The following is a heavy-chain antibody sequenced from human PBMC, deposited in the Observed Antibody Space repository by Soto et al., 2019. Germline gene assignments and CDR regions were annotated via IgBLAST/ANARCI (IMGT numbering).Heavy chain of an antibody. CDR1: GFTFSNYA. J-gene: IGHJ4*02. CDR3: AREVPVARFES. CDR2: ISSGTPNI. Sequence: EVHLVESGGGLVQPGGSLRLSCAASGFTFSNYAMNWVRQAPGKGLEWVSYISSGTPNIYYADSVKGRFTISRDNAKNSLHLQMDSLRDEDTAVYYCAREVPVARFESWGQGILVTVS. V-gene: IGHV3-48*02. D-gene: IGHD2-21*01.